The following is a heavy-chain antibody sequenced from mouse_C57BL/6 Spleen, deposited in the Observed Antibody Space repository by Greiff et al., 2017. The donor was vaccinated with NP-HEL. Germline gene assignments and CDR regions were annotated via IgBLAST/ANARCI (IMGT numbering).Heavy chain of an antibody. CDR1: GFSLTSYG. CDR2: IWSDGST. D-gene: IGHD3-2*02. V-gene: IGHV2-6*03. J-gene: IGHJ4*01. Sequence: VKLVESGPGLVAPSQSLSITCTVSGFSLTSYGVHWVRQPPGKGLEWLVVIWSDGSTTYNSALKSRLSISKDNSKSQVFLKMNSLQTDDTAMYYCARPLDSSGYDYAMDYWGQGTSVTVSS. CDR3: ARPLDSSGYDYAMDY.